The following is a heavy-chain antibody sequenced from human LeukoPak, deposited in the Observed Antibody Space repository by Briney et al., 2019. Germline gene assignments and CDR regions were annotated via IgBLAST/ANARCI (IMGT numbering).Heavy chain of an antibody. CDR2: IKQDGSDR. CDR1: RYTFSDHF. CDR3: VRNLAVAGTCFDS. Sequence: GGSLRLSCAVSRYTFSDHFIDWVRQAPGTGLEWVANIKQDGSDRNYVTSVRGRFTISRDNAESSLFLQMNSLRAEDTAVYYCVRNLAVAGTCFDSWGQGTLVTVSS. D-gene: IGHD6-19*01. V-gene: IGHV3-7*03. J-gene: IGHJ4*02.